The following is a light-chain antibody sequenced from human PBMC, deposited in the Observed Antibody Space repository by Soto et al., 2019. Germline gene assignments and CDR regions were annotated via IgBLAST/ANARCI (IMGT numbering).Light chain of an antibody. CDR2: DAS. CDR3: QQHNRYS. CDR1: QSISSW. J-gene: IGKJ1*01. V-gene: IGKV1-5*01. Sequence: DIQMTQSPSTLSASVGDRVTITCRASQSISSWLAWYQQKPGKAPKLLIYDASSLESGVPSRFSGSGSGTEFNLTISSLQPDDFATYYCQQHNRYSFRYGTQVDIK.